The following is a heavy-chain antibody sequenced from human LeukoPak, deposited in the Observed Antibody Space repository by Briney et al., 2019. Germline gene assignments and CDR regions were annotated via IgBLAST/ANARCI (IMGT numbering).Heavy chain of an antibody. D-gene: IGHD3-10*01. CDR2: IIPIFGTA. Sequence: GASVKVSCKASGYTFTSYGISWVRQAPGQGLEWMGGIIPIFGTANYAQKFQDRVTITADESTSTAYMELSSLRSEDTAVYYCARAHYYGSGSYNWFDPWGQGTLVTVSS. CDR1: GYTFTSYG. CDR3: ARAHYYGSGSYNWFDP. J-gene: IGHJ5*02. V-gene: IGHV1-69*13.